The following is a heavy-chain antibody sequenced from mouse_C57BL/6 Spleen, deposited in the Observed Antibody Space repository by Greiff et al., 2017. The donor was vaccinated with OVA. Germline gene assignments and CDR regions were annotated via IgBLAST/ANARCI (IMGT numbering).Heavy chain of an antibody. CDR1: GYTFTDYY. V-gene: IGHV1-26*01. Sequence: EVQLQQSGPELVKPGASVKISCKASGYTFTDYYMNWVKQSHGKSLEWIGDINPNNGGTSYNQKFKGKATLTVDKSSSTAYMELRSLTSEDSAVYYCARKDYYGSSGFAYWGQGTLVTVSA. D-gene: IGHD1-1*01. CDR3: ARKDYYGSSGFAY. CDR2: INPNNGGT. J-gene: IGHJ3*01.